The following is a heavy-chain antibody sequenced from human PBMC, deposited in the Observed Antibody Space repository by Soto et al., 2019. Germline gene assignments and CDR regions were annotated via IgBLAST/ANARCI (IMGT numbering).Heavy chain of an antibody. CDR2: ISGSAGST. J-gene: IGHJ4*02. CDR3: AKDRPFLVRYYFDY. V-gene: IGHV3-23*01. Sequence: EVQLLESGGGLVQPGESLRLSCAASGFTFSSYTMSWVRQAPGKGLEWVSAISGSAGSTYYADSVKGRFTISRDNSKNTLYLQMHSLRADDTAVYYCAKDRPFLVRYYFDYWGQGTLVTVSS. D-gene: IGHD2-8*02. CDR1: GFTFSSYT.